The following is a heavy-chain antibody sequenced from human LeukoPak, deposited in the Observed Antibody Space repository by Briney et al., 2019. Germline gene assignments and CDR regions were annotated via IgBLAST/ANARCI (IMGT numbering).Heavy chain of an antibody. D-gene: IGHD2-2*01. CDR1: GYTFTNYY. Sequence: ASVKGSCKASGYTFTNYYLHWVRQAPGQGLEWMGIIHPSGGSTAYAQKFQGRVTMTRDTSTSTVYMELSSLRSEDTAVYYCARDSTTSSLADPWGQGTLVTVSS. CDR2: IHPSGGST. J-gene: IGHJ5*02. CDR3: ARDSTTSSLADP. V-gene: IGHV1-46*01.